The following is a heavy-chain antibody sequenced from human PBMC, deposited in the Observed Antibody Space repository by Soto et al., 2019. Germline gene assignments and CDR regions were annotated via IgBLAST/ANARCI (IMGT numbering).Heavy chain of an antibody. D-gene: IGHD6-19*01. CDR2: IGTAGDT. Sequence: GGSLRLSCAASGFTFSSYDMHWVRQATGKGLEWVSAIGTAGDTYYPGSVKGRFTISRDNSKNTLYLQMNSLRAEDTAVYYCAKDHEGDSSGWKDDYAFDIWGQGTMVTVSS. CDR1: GFTFSSYD. CDR3: AKDHEGDSSGWKDDYAFDI. J-gene: IGHJ3*02. V-gene: IGHV3-13*01.